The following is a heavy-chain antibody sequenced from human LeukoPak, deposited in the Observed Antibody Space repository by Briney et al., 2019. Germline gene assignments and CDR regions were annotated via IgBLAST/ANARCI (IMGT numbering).Heavy chain of an antibody. V-gene: IGHV3-48*03. CDR1: GFTFSSYE. D-gene: IGHD6-13*01. CDR3: ARDGAAALLDDAFDI. CDR2: ISSSGSTI. Sequence: PGGSLRLSCAASGFTFSSYEMNWVRQAPGKGLEWVSYISSSGSTIYYADSVKGRFTISRDNAKNSLYLQMNSLRAEDTAVYYCARDGAAALLDDAFDIWGQGTMVTVSS. J-gene: IGHJ3*02.